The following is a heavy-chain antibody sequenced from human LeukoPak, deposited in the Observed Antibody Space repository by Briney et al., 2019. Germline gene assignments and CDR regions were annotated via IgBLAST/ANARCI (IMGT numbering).Heavy chain of an antibody. CDR2: ISGSGDST. V-gene: IGHV3-23*01. Sequence: GGSLRLSCAASGFPFSDCAMSWVRQAPGKGLEWVSGISGSGDSTYYADSVKGRFTISRDNSKNTLYLQMNSLRDDDTAVYYCAKDRSCTGSSCNVGSWGQGTMVTVSS. D-gene: IGHD2-2*01. J-gene: IGHJ3*01. CDR1: GFPFSDCA. CDR3: AKDRSCTGSSCNVGS.